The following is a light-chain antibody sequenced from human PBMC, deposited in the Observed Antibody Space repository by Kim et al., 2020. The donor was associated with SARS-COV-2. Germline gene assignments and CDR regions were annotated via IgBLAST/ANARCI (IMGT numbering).Light chain of an antibody. CDR3: QVWDSSSHHWV. CDR2: YDS. Sequence: PGKTARITDGGSNIGTKSVQWYQRKPGQAPALVIYYDSDRPSGFPERFSGSNSGDTATLTITRVEAGDEADYFCQVWDSSSHHWVFGGGTKVTVL. CDR1: NIGTKS. V-gene: IGLV3-21*04. J-gene: IGLJ3*02.